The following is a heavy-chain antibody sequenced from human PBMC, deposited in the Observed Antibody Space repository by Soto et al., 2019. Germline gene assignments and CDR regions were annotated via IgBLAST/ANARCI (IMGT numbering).Heavy chain of an antibody. D-gene: IGHD4-17*01. Sequence: QVQLVQSGAEVKKPGASVKVSCKASGYTFTGYYMHWVRQAPGQGLEWMGWINPNSGGTNYAQKFQGWVTMTRDTSISTAYMELSRLRSDDTAVYYCARDKLKTTVTTTSSDAFDIWGQGTMVTVSS. V-gene: IGHV1-2*04. J-gene: IGHJ3*02. CDR1: GYTFTGYY. CDR2: INPNSGGT. CDR3: ARDKLKTTVTTTSSDAFDI.